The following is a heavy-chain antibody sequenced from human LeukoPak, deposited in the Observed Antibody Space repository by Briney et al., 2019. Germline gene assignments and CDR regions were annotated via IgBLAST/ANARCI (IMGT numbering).Heavy chain of an antibody. CDR3: ARLFGGSEFDWFPKYYFDY. CDR2: ISSSGSTI. J-gene: IGHJ4*02. D-gene: IGHD3-9*01. V-gene: IGHV3-48*03. CDR1: GFTFSSYE. Sequence: GGSLRLSCAASGFTFSSYEMNWVRQAPGKGLEWVSYISSSGSTIYYADSVKGRFTISRDNAKNSLYLQMNSLRAEDTAVYYCARLFGGSEFDWFPKYYFDYWGQGTLVTVSS.